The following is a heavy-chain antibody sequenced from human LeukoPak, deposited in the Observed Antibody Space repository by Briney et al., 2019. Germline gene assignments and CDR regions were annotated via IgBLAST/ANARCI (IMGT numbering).Heavy chain of an antibody. CDR2: IWYDGSNK. CDR3: ARDGQQLVLDY. Sequence: GGSLRLSCAASGFTFSSYGMHWVRQAPGKGLEWVAIIWYDGSNKYYADSVKGRFTISRDNSKNTLYLQMNSLRAEDTAVYYCARDGQQLVLDYWGQGTLVTVSS. J-gene: IGHJ4*02. CDR1: GFTFSSYG. V-gene: IGHV3-33*01. D-gene: IGHD6-13*01.